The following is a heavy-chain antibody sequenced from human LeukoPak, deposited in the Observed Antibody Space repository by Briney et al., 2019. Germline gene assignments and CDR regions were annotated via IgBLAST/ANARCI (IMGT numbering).Heavy chain of an antibody. CDR1: GFTFNSYE. J-gene: IGHJ4*02. CDR2: ISSSGSTT. V-gene: IGHV3-48*03. D-gene: IGHD3-10*01. Sequence: GGSLRLSCAASGFTFNSYEMNWVRQAPGKVLEWVSYISSSGSTTYYADSVKGRFTSSRDNAKKSVYLQMNSLRAEDTAVYCCAKDKSMVRELDYWGQGTLVTVSS. CDR3: AKDKSMVRELDY.